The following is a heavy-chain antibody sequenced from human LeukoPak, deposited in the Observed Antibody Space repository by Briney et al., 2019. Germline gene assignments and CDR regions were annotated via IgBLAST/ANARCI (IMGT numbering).Heavy chain of an antibody. CDR3: ARRAGAYSHPYDY. V-gene: IGHV3-74*01. Sequence: GGSLRLSCAAPGFSFSTYWMHWVRQAPGKGLVWVSRINSDGSNIRYADSVKGRFTISRDNSKNTLFLQMNSLRAEDTAVYYCARRAGAYSHPYDYWGQGTLVTVSS. D-gene: IGHD4/OR15-4a*01. CDR1: GFSFSTYW. CDR2: INSDGSNI. J-gene: IGHJ4*02.